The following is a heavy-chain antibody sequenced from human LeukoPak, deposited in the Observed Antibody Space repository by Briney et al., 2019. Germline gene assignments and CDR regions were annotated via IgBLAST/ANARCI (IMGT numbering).Heavy chain of an antibody. V-gene: IGHV3-48*01. D-gene: IGHD3-9*01. J-gene: IGHJ4*02. CDR2: ISSSSSTI. Sequence: HPGGSLRLSCAASGFTFSSYSMNWVRQAPGKGLEWVSYISSSSSTIYYADSVKGRFTISRDNAKNSLYLQMNSLRAEDTAVYYCARRYYDILTGYPYYFDYWGQGTLVTVSS. CDR1: GFTFSSYS. CDR3: ARRYYDILTGYPYYFDY.